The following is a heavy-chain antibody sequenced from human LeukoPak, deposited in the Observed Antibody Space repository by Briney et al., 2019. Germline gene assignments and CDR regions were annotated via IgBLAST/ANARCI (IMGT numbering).Heavy chain of an antibody. D-gene: IGHD3-10*01. V-gene: IGHV3-7*01. Sequence: PGGSLRLSCTASGFTFADYALSWFRQAPGKGLEWVANIKQDGSEKYYVDSVKGRFTISRDNAKNSLYLQMNSLRAEDTAVYYCARDEGLLWFGEYCDYWGQGTLVTVSS. CDR2: IKQDGSEK. CDR1: GFTFADYA. CDR3: ARDEGLLWFGEYCDY. J-gene: IGHJ4*02.